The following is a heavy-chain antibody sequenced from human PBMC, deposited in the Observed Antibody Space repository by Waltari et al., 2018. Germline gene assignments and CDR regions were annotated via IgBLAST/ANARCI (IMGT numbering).Heavy chain of an antibody. CDR1: GFTLSSYW. D-gene: IGHD3-22*01. CDR2: IKKDGSEE. V-gene: IGHV3-7*01. CDR3: ARDQWFAFDI. Sequence: EVQLVGSGGGLVQPGGSLRLSCAASGFTLSSYWMSWVRQAPGKGPEWVANIKKDGSEEYYVDSVRGRFTISRDNAKNSLYLQMNSLRPEDTAVYYCARDQWFAFDIWGQGTMVTVSS. J-gene: IGHJ3*02.